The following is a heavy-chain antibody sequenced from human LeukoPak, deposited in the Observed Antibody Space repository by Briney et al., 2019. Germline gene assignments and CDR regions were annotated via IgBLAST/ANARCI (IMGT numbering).Heavy chain of an antibody. CDR1: GFTFDDYA. D-gene: IGHD3-10*01. V-gene: IGHV3-9*01. J-gene: IGHJ4*02. CDR2: ISWNSGSI. Sequence: GRSLRLSCAASGFTFDDYAMHWVRQAPGKGLEWVSGISWNSGSIGYADSVKGRFTISRDNAKNSLYLQMNSLRAEDTALYYCAKDPTAFYYYGSGSYYFDYRGQGTLVTVSS. CDR3: AKDPTAFYYYGSGSYYFDY.